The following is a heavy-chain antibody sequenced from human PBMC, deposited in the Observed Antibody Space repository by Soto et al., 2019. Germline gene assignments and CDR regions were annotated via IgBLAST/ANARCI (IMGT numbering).Heavy chain of an antibody. V-gene: IGHV1-69*12. Sequence: QVQLVQSGAEVKKPGSSVKVSCKASGGTFSSYAISWVRQAPGQGLEWMGGIIAIFGTANYAQKFQGRVTITADESTSTAYMQLSSLRCEDTAVYYCARVKKSSRGWYIPPRDAFDIWGQGTMVTVSS. CDR1: GGTFSSYA. D-gene: IGHD6-19*01. CDR2: IIAIFGTA. J-gene: IGHJ3*02. CDR3: ARVKKSSRGWYIPPRDAFDI.